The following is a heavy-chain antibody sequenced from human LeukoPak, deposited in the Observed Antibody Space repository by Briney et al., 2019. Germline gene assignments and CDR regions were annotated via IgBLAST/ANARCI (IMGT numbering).Heavy chain of an antibody. Sequence: GGSLRLSCAASGFTFSSNGMSWVRQAPGKGLEWVSAISGSGGSTYYADSVKGRFTISRDNSKNTLYLQMNSLRVEDTAVYYCAKDRGIISDYWGQGTLVTVSS. CDR3: AKDRGIISDY. D-gene: IGHD3-10*01. CDR1: GFTFSSNG. V-gene: IGHV3-23*01. J-gene: IGHJ4*02. CDR2: ISGSGGST.